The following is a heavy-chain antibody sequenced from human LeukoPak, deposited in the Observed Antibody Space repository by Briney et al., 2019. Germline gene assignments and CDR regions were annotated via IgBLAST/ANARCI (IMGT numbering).Heavy chain of an antibody. J-gene: IGHJ3*02. CDR2: ISSSGGII. CDR1: GFTFSSYE. D-gene: IGHD3-10*01. CDR3: ARVGHSGAFDI. V-gene: IGHV3-48*03. Sequence: HPGGSLRLSCAASGFTFSSYEMNWVRQAPGKGLEWVSYISSSGGIIYYADSVKGRLTISRDNAKNSLYLQMNSLRAEDTAVYYCARVGHSGAFDIWGQGTMVTVSS.